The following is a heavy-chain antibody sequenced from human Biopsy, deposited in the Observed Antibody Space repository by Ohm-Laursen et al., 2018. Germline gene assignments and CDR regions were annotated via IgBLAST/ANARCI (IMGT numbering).Heavy chain of an antibody. V-gene: IGHV3-48*01. Sequence: SLRLSCAASGFRFSGYHMNWVRQAPGKGLEWLSYIKSDSSTIYYADSVKGRFTISRDNAQKSLDLQLNSLRAEDTAVYYCVRGRSMDVWGQGTTVTVSS. CDR1: GFRFSGYH. CDR3: VRGRSMDV. CDR2: IKSDSSTI. J-gene: IGHJ6*02.